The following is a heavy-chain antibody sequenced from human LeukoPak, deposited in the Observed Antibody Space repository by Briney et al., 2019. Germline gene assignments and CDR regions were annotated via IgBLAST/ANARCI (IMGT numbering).Heavy chain of an antibody. CDR2: ISSSGSTI. V-gene: IGHV3-48*03. CDR1: GFTFSSYE. J-gene: IGHJ3*02. D-gene: IGHD1-1*01. CDR3: ARDVYNWNDVGAFDI. Sequence: GGSLRLSCAASGFTFSSYEMNWVRQAPGKGLEWVSYISSSGSTIYYADSVKGRFTISRDNAKNSLYLQMNSLRAEDTALYYCARDVYNWNDVGAFDIWGQGTMVTVSS.